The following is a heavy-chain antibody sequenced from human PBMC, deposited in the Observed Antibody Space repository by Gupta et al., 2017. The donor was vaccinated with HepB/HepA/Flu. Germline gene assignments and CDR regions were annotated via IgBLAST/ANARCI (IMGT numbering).Heavy chain of an antibody. J-gene: IGHJ6*03. CDR3: AKSPHYYYYYMDV. CDR2: ISYDGSNK. Sequence: QVQLVESGGGVVQPGRSLRLSCAASGFTFSSYGMHWLRQAPGKGLEWVAVISYDGSNKYYADSVKGRFTISRDNSKNTLYLQMNSLRAEDTAVYYCAKSPHYYYYYMDVWGKGTTVTVAS. V-gene: IGHV3-30*18. CDR1: GFTFSSYG.